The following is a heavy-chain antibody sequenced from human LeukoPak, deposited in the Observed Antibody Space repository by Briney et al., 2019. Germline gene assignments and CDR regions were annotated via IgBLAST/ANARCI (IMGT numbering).Heavy chain of an antibody. Sequence: GGSLRLSCAASGFTFSSYSMNWVRQAPGRRLEWVAVISFDGNQEYYPDSVKGRFTISRDNSKNTLYLQMNGLKTEDTAVYYCAREGSIVARTDYWGQGALVIVSS. CDR2: ISFDGNQE. CDR1: GFTFSSYS. J-gene: IGHJ4*02. CDR3: AREGSIVARTDY. D-gene: IGHD3-16*02. V-gene: IGHV3-30*03.